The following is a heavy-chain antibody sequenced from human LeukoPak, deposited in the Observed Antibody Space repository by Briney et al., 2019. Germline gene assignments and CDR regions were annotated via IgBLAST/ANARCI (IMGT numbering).Heavy chain of an antibody. Sequence: SETLSLTCTVSGGSISSSSYYWGWIRQPPGKGLEWIGSIYYSGSTYYNPSLKSRVTISVDTSKNQFSLKLSSVTAADTAVYYCARHRVAAAGTYWYFDLWGRGTLVTVSS. CDR1: GGSISSSSYY. CDR3: ARHRVAAAGTYWYFDL. V-gene: IGHV4-39*07. D-gene: IGHD6-13*01. CDR2: IYYSGST. J-gene: IGHJ2*01.